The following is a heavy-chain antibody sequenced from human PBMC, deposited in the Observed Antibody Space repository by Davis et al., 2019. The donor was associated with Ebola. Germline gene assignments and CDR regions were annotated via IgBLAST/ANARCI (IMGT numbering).Heavy chain of an antibody. CDR1: GYSFTSYW. CDR3: ARINWNSYYYGMDV. V-gene: IGHV5-10-1*01. Sequence: GESLKISCKGPGYSFTSYWISWVRQMPGKGLEWMGRIDPSDSYTNYSPSFQGHVTISADKSISTAYLQWSSLKASDTAMYYCARINWNSYYYGMDVWGQGTTVTVSS. J-gene: IGHJ6*02. D-gene: IGHD1-20*01. CDR2: IDPSDSYT.